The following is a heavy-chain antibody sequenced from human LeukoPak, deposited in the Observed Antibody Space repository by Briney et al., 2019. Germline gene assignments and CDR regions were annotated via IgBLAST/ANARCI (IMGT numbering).Heavy chain of an antibody. J-gene: IGHJ5*02. CDR3: ARWRQHYCSGTSCQGYWFDP. CDR2: IYYSGSA. CDR1: DDSISSGDYY. D-gene: IGHD2-2*01. V-gene: IGHV4-30-4*08. Sequence: PSETLSLTCTVSDDSISSGDYYWSWIRQPPGKGLEWIGYIYYSGSAYYNPSLKSRVTISVDTSKNQFSLKLSSVTAADTAVYYCARWRQHYCSGTSCQGYWFDPWGQGTLVTVSS.